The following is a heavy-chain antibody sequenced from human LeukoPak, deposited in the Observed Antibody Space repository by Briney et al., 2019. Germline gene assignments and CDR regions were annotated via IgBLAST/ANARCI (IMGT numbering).Heavy chain of an antibody. CDR2: IYYSGST. J-gene: IGHJ5*02. D-gene: IGHD3-10*01. V-gene: IGHV4-59*01. CDR3: ARDPITMVRGAPNWFDP. Sequence: SETLSLTCTVSGGSISSYYWSWIRQPPGKGLEWIGYIYYSGSTNYNPSLKSRVTISVDTSKNQFSLKLSSVTAADTAVYYCARDPITMVRGAPNWFDPWGQGTLVTVSS. CDR1: GGSISSYY.